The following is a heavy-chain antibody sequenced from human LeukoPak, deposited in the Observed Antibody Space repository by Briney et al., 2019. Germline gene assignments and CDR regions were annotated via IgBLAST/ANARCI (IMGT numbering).Heavy chain of an antibody. J-gene: IGHJ4*02. CDR2: ISSSGSTI. D-gene: IGHD7-27*01. Sequence: GGSLRLSCAVSGFIFSSYEMNWVRQAPGKGLEWVSYISSSGSTIYYADSVKGRFTISRDNAKNSLYLQMNSLRVEETAVYYCARRRLRQSGAAGYDYWGQGTLVTVSS. CDR1: GFIFSSYE. CDR3: ARRRLRQSGAAGYDY. V-gene: IGHV3-48*03.